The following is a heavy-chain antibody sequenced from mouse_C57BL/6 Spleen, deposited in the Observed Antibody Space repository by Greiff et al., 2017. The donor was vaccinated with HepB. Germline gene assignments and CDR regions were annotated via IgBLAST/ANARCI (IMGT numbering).Heavy chain of an antibody. V-gene: IGHV1-80*01. CDR2: IYPGDGDT. D-gene: IGHD1-1*01. Sequence: VQLQQSGAELVKPGASVKISCKASGYAFSSYWMNWVKQRPGKGLEWIGQIYPGDGDTNYNGKFKGKATLTADKSSSTAYMQLSSLTSEDSAVYFCAGLGYGSSGDWYFDVWGTGTTVTVSS. CDR3: AGLGYGSSGDWYFDV. CDR1: GYAFSSYW. J-gene: IGHJ1*03.